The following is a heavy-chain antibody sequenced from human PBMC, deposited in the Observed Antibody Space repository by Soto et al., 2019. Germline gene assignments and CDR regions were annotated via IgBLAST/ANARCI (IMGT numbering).Heavy chain of an antibody. CDR3: AREDLSISSTSSFDF. CDR1: GDSVKSAGYF. CDR2: IYYSGAT. Sequence: PSETLSLTCAVSGDSVKSAGYFLAWIRQPPGKGLEWIGHIYYSGATSYNPSLKSRVTISMDTSKNQFSLTLTSVTAADTAVYFCAREDLSISSTSSFDFWGQGTPVTVSS. V-gene: IGHV4-31*11. D-gene: IGHD6-6*01. J-gene: IGHJ4*02.